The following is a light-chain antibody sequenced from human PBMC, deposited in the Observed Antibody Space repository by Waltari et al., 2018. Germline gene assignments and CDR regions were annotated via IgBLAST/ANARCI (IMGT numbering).Light chain of an antibody. CDR2: DTF. CDR3: QQYHTPLT. J-gene: IGKJ4*01. CDR1: ESVDTNY. V-gene: IGKV3D-20*02. Sequence: ILLTQSPAFLSLSPGARVTLSCRASESVDTNYLAWYQQKPGQAPRLLIYDTFNRAAGVPNRFSGSGSGTDFTLTITRLEPGDSAVYFCQQYHTPLTFGGGTTVEIK.